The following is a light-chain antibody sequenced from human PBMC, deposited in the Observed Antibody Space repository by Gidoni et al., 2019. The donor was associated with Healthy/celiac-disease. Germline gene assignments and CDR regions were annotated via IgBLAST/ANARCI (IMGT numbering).Light chain of an antibody. J-gene: IGKJ3*01. CDR2: DAS. V-gene: IGKV3-11*01. CDR1: QSVSSY. Sequence: EIVFTQSPPTLSLSPGERATFSCRASQSVSSYLAWYQQKPGQAPRLLIYDASTRATGIPARFSGSGSGTDFTLTISSLEPEAFAVYSCQQRSNWPPALTFGPXTKVDIK. CDR3: QQRSNWPPALT.